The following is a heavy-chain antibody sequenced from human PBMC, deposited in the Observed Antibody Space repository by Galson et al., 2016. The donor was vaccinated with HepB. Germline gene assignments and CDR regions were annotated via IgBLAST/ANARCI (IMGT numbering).Heavy chain of an antibody. V-gene: IGHV1-69*13. CDR3: ARSGPNYYDSSDYRHFQH. J-gene: IGHJ1*01. CDR2: IIPIFGTA. D-gene: IGHD3-22*01. Sequence: SVKVSCKASGGTFINYGISWMRQAPGQGLEWMGGIIPIFGTADYAQKFQGRVTITADESTSTAYMELTSLRSEDTAVYYCARSGPNYYDSSDYRHFQHWGQGTLVTVSS. CDR1: GGTFINYG.